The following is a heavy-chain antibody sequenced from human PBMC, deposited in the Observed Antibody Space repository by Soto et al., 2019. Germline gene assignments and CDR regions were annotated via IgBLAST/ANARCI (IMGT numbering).Heavy chain of an antibody. CDR1: GFSLSTSGVG. CDR2: IYWDDDK. J-gene: IGHJ4*02. CDR3: AHVFNSNSGFYRYFDY. V-gene: IGHV2-5*02. Sequence: SGPTLVNPTQTLTLTCTFSGFSLSTSGVGVGWIRQPPGKALEWLVLIYWDDDKRYSPSLKSRLTITKDTSKYQVVLTMTNMDPVDTATYFCAHVFNSNSGFYRYFDYWGQGTLVTVSS. D-gene: IGHD3-16*02.